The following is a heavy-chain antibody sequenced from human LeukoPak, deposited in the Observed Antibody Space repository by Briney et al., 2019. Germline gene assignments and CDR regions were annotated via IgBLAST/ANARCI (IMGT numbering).Heavy chain of an antibody. CDR2: IIPIFGTA. CDR1: GGTFSSYA. Sequence: SVKVSCKASGGTFSSYAISWVRQAPGQGLEWMGGIIPIFGTANYAQKFQGRVTITTDESTSTAYMELSSLRSEDTAVYYCAREVPDYYDSSGYLDYWGQGALVTVSS. CDR3: AREVPDYYDSSGYLDY. D-gene: IGHD3-22*01. J-gene: IGHJ4*02. V-gene: IGHV1-69*05.